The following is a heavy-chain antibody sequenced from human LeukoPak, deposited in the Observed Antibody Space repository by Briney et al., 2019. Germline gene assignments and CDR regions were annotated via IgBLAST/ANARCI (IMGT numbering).Heavy chain of an antibody. CDR1: GFTFSSYA. CDR3: AKDLYGDYGVVGHYGMDV. J-gene: IGHJ6*02. Sequence: GGSLRLSCAASGFTFSSYAMSWVRQAPGKGLEWVSAISGSGGSTYYADSVKGRFTISRDNSKNTLYLQMNSLRAEDTAVYYCAKDLYGDYGVVGHYGMDVWGQGTTVTVSS. V-gene: IGHV3-23*01. D-gene: IGHD4-17*01. CDR2: ISGSGGST.